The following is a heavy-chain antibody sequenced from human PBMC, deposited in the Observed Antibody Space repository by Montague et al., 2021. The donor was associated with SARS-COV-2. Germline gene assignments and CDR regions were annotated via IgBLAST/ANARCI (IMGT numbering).Heavy chain of an antibody. CDR1: GGSINNYY. CDR2: IYYSGSVTT. D-gene: IGHD2-21*01. V-gene: IGHV4-59*13. CDR3: ARRGGGEVFARFMYWYFDV. J-gene: IGHJ2*01. Sequence: SETLSLTCGVSGGSINNYYWGWVRQSPGKGLEWIGYIYYSGSVTTSYNPSLKSRVSISVDTSENQLSLKLTSVTAADTAVYYCARRGGGEVFARFMYWYFDVWSRGSLVTVSS.